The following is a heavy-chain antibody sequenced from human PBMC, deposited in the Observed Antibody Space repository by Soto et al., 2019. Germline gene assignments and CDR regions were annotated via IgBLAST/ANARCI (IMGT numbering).Heavy chain of an antibody. V-gene: IGHV3-23*01. J-gene: IGHJ4*02. CDR3: ARDRGGALDS. CDR2: LSGSGSLS. D-gene: IGHD2-15*01. CDR1: GFTFNTFA. Sequence: EVLLLESGGGLVQQGGALRLSCVVSGFTFNTFAMTWVRQAPGKGLEWVSALSGSGSLSYYADSVKGRFTISRDNSKNTLDLQMNNLRVDETAVYFCARDRGGALDSWGQGTLVTVSS.